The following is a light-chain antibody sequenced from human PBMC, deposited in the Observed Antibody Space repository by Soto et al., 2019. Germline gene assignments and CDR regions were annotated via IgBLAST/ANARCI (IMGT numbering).Light chain of an antibody. Sequence: EIVLTQSPGTLSLSPGGRATLSCRASQSVRSSYLAWYQQRPGQAPRLLIFGASFRPTGIPDRFSGSGSGPDFTLTISRLEPEDFAVYYCQHYGSPLTYGGGTKVEIK. CDR3: QHYGSPLT. CDR2: GAS. V-gene: IGKV3-20*01. CDR1: QSVRSSY. J-gene: IGKJ4*01.